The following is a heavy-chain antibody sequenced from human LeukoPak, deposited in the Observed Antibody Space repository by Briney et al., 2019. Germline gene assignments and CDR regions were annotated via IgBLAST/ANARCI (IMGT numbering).Heavy chain of an antibody. J-gene: IGHJ4*02. V-gene: IGHV3-30*18. CDR1: GFTFSSSG. CDR3: AKSCLDTYYQPLTGSDY. Sequence: GGSLRLSCAASGFTFSSSGMHWVRQAPGKGLEWVAIISYDGSNKYYADSVKGRFTISRDNSNNTLYLQMNSLRAEDTAVHYCAKSCLDTYYQPLTGSDYRGQGTLVTVSS. D-gene: IGHD3-9*01. CDR2: ISYDGSNK.